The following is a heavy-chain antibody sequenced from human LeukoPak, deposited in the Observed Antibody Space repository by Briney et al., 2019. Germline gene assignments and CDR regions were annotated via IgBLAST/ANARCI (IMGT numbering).Heavy chain of an antibody. J-gene: IGHJ5*02. CDR3: VRQMIRFWSDP. V-gene: IGHV3-7*01. CDR1: GFTFSLYW. D-gene: IGHD3-16*01. CDR2: INPDGSQK. Sequence: QTGGSLRLSCAASGFTFSLYWMTWVRQSPGKGLEWVADINPDGSQKYSVDSVKGRFTISRDNAKDSLFLQMNSLRAEDTAVYYCVRQMIRFWSDPWGQGTQVTVSS.